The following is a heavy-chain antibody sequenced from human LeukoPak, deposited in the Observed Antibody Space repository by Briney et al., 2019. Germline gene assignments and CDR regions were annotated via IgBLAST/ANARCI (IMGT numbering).Heavy chain of an antibody. CDR1: GGSISSSSYY. J-gene: IGHJ3*02. Sequence: SETLSLTCTVSGGSISSSSYYWSWVRQPPGKGLEWIGYIYYSGSTNYNPSLKSRVTMSVDTSKNQFSLKLSSVTAADTAVYYCARVRRYAYGEDAFDIWGQGTMVTVSS. D-gene: IGHD4-17*01. CDR2: IYYSGST. CDR3: ARVRRYAYGEDAFDI. V-gene: IGHV4-61*05.